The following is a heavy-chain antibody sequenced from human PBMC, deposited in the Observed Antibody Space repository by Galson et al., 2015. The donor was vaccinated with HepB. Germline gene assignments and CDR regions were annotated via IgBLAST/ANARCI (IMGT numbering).Heavy chain of an antibody. Sequence: SLRLSCAASGFTFSSYWMSWVRQAPGKGLEWVANIKQDGSEKYYVNSMKGRFTISRDNAKNSLYLQMNSLRAEDTAVYYCARVGGGYRAYAAFDIWGPGTMVTVSS. V-gene: IGHV3-7*01. J-gene: IGHJ3*02. D-gene: IGHD1-26*01. CDR3: ARVGGGYRAYAAFDI. CDR2: IKQDGSEK. CDR1: GFTFSSYW.